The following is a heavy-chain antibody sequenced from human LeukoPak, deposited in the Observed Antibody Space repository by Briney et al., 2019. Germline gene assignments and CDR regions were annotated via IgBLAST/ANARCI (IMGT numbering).Heavy chain of an antibody. V-gene: IGHV4-4*02. CDR3: ARHIRHLVYFDY. Sequence: SGTLSLTCAVSGGSISSSNWWSWVRQPPGKGLEWIGEIYHSGSTYYNPSLKSRVAISVDTSKNQFSLKLSSVTAADTAVYYCARHIRHLVYFDYWGQGTLVTVSS. J-gene: IGHJ4*02. D-gene: IGHD2-21*01. CDR1: GGSISSSNW. CDR2: IYHSGST.